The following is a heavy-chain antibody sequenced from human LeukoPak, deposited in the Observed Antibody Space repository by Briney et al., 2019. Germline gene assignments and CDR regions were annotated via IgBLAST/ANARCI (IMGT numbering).Heavy chain of an antibody. CDR1: GFTFSSYG. Sequence: GRSLRLSCAASGFTFSSYGMHWVRQAPGKGLEWVAVISHDGSDNHYADSVKGRFTISRDNSKNTVYLHMSSLRPEDTAVYFCAKELYFGSGSYPDYWGQGTLVRVSS. CDR3: AKELYFGSGSYPDY. D-gene: IGHD3-10*01. J-gene: IGHJ4*02. V-gene: IGHV3-30*18. CDR2: ISHDGSDN.